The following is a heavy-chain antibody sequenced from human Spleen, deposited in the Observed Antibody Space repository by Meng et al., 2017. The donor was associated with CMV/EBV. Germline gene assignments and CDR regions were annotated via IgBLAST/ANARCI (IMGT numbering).Heavy chain of an antibody. CDR1: GFTFSSYA. V-gene: IGHV3-23*01. D-gene: IGHD2-2*02. CDR2: ISGSGGST. CDR3: AKALPCSSTSCYTGGYFDY. J-gene: IGHJ4*02. Sequence: GESLKISCAASGFTFSSYAMSWVRQAPGKGLEWVSAISGSGGSTYYADSVKGRFTISRDNSKNTLYLQMNSLRAEDTAVYYCAKALPCSSTSCYTGGYFDYWGQGTLVTVSS.